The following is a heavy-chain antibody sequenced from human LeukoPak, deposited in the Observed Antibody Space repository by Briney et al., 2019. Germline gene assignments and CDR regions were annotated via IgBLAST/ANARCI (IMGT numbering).Heavy chain of an antibody. CDR2: ISTDGSIT. Sequence: GGSLRLSCAASGFTFSSYWMHWVRQAPGKGLVWVSRISTDGSITDYADPVKGRFTISRDNSKNTLYLQMNSLRAEDTAVYYCAKEPPYSSSWGTFDYWGQGTLVTVSS. CDR3: AKEPPYSSSWGTFDY. V-gene: IGHV3-74*01. CDR1: GFTFSSYW. D-gene: IGHD6-13*01. J-gene: IGHJ4*02.